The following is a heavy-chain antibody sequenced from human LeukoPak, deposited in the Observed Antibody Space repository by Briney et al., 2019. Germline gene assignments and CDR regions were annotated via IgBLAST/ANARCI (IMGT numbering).Heavy chain of an antibody. D-gene: IGHD6-19*01. V-gene: IGHV4-39*01. CDR3: ARHGGYTSGWYYN. J-gene: IGHJ4*02. CDR2: IYYSGST. CDR1: GDSISSSYYY. Sequence: SETLSLTCTVSGDSISSSYYYWGWIRQPQGKGLEWIWSIYYSGSTYYNPSLKSLVPMSVYTSKNQFSLNLSSVTAADTAVYYCARHGGYTSGWYYNWGQGTLVTVSS.